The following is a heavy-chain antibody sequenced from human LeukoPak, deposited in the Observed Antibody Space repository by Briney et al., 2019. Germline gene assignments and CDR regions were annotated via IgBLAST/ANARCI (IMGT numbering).Heavy chain of an antibody. CDR1: GFTFRDYN. D-gene: IGHD4-23*01. J-gene: IGHJ4*02. CDR3: ARDALYGGNVDY. CDR2: ISSSSSYI. V-gene: IGHV3-21*01. Sequence: GGSLRLSCAGSGFTFRDYNMDWVRQAPGKGLEWVSSISSSSSYIYYADSVKGRFTISRDNAKNSLYLQMNSLRAEETAVYYCARDALYGGNVDYWGQETLVTVSS.